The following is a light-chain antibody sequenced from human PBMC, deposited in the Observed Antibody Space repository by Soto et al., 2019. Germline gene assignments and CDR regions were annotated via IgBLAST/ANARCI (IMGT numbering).Light chain of an antibody. CDR2: DAS. V-gene: IGKV3-11*01. CDR1: QSVSSY. Sequence: EIVLTQSPATLCLSPGERATLSCRASQSVSSYLAWYQQKPGQAPRLLIYDASNRATGIPARFSVSGSGTDFTLTISSLENEDFAVYDCQQRSNWTLTFGGGTKVDIK. CDR3: QQRSNWTLT. J-gene: IGKJ4*01.